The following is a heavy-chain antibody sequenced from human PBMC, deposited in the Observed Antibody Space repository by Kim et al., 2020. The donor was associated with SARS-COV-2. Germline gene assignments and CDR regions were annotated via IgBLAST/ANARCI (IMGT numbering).Heavy chain of an antibody. Sequence: GGSLRLSCAASGFSFDDYSRNWVRQGPGKGLEWVSGINWNSGNIGNADYVKGRFTITRDSAKKSLYLVRNGLRPEDTAFYYCAKDIVHRGGFWDAFENWGQGHVFTVSS. D-gene: IGHD3-10*01. CDR3: AKDIVHRGGFWDAFEN. V-gene: IGHV3-9*01. CDR1: GFSFDDYS. J-gene: IGHJ4*02. CDR2: INWNSGNI.